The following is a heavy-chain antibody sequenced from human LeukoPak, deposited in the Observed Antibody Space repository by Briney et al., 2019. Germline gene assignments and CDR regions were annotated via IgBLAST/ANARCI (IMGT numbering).Heavy chain of an antibody. CDR2: ISAYNGNT. CDR1: GYAFTSYG. V-gene: IGHV1-18*01. J-gene: IGHJ5*02. CDR3: AIRLWFGELGDWFDP. D-gene: IGHD3-10*01. Sequence: ASVKVSCKASGYAFTSYGISWVRQAPGQGLEWMGWISAYNGNTNYAQKLQGRVTMTTDTSTSTAYMELRSLRSDDTAVYYCAIRLWFGELGDWFDPWGQGTLVTVSS.